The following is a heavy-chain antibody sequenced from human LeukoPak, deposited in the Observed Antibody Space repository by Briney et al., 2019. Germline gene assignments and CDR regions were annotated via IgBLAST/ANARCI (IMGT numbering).Heavy chain of an antibody. CDR1: GFIFSSYA. CDR3: AKGRGVPVPATFDY. V-gene: IGHV3-23*01. J-gene: IGHJ4*02. D-gene: IGHD6-19*01. CDR2: ISRSGGST. Sequence: GGSLRLSCAASGFIFSSYAMSWVRQAPGKGLEWVSAISRSGGSTYHADSVKGRFTISRDNSRNTLFLQMNSLRADDTAVYFCAKGRGVPVPATFDYWGQGTLVTVSS.